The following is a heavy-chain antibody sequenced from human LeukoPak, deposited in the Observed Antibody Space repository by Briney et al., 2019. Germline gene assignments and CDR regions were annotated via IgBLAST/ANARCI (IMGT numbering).Heavy chain of an antibody. CDR1: GFIFNDSL. CDR2: ISRDGSTP. Sequence: GGSLRLSCVASGFIFNDSLMHWVRQAPGKGLEWVSLISRDGSTPYYADSVKGHFTISRDNSKNSLFLQMNSLTTEDTAVYFCARDIRGNCFDSWGQGTLVTVSS. D-gene: IGHD3-16*01. V-gene: IGHV3-43*01. CDR3: ARDIRGNCFDS. J-gene: IGHJ4*02.